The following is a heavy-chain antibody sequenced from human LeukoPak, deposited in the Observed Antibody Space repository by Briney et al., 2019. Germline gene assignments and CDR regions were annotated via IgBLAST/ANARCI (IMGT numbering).Heavy chain of an antibody. J-gene: IGHJ6*03. D-gene: IGHD6-13*01. CDR1: GGTFSSYA. CDR3: ARAGLAAAGVYYYYMDV. Sequence: ASVKVSCKASGGTFSSYAISWVRQAPGQGLEWMGGIIPIFGTANYAQKFQGRVTITADESTSTAYMELSSLRSEDTAVYYCARAGLAAAGVYYYYMDVWGKGTTVTISS. CDR2: IIPIFGTA. V-gene: IGHV1-69*13.